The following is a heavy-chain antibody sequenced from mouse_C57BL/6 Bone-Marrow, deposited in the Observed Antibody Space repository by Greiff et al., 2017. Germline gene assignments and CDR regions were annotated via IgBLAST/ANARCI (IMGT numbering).Heavy chain of an antibody. Sequence: VQVVESGPELARPWASVKISCQAFYTFSRRVHFAIRGTNYWMQWVKQRPGQGLELIGAIYPGNGDTSYNQKFKGKATLTADISSSTAYMQLSSLTSEDSAVYYWSVWLRPYYFDYWGQGTTLTVSS. CDR2: GQGLELIG. D-gene: IGHD2-2*01. CDR1: YTFSRRVH. CDR3: SEDSAVYYWSVWLRPYYFDY. V-gene: IGHV1-87*01. J-gene: IGHJ2*01.